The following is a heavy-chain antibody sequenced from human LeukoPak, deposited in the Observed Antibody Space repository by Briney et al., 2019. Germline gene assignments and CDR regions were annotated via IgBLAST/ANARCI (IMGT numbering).Heavy chain of an antibody. Sequence: GGSLRLSCTASGLSLNNYAMSWVRQVPGKGLEWVSASSSSDDGKWYAESVRGRFTISRDTSKNTVYLQMNSLRAEDTALYYCARDRYGDALDAFDIWGQGTMVTVSS. CDR1: GLSLNNYA. CDR3: ARDRYGDALDAFDI. J-gene: IGHJ3*02. D-gene: IGHD4-17*01. CDR2: SSSSDDGK. V-gene: IGHV3-23*01.